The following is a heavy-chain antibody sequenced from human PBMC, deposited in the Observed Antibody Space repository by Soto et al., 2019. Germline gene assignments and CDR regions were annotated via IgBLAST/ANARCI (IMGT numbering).Heavy chain of an antibody. CDR3: AKNVREAGGRGDYLDY. Sequence: GESLRLSCAASRFTFSSYDRSWIRQPPGKGLEWVSGIISSGGSTYNADAEKRRFTIFRGNAKNTLCLQMTGLRAEDTDVYYCAKNVREAGGRGDYLDYWGQGTQVTVSS. D-gene: IGHD2-15*01. V-gene: IGHV3-23*01. CDR1: RFTFSSYD. J-gene: IGHJ4*02. CDR2: IISSGGST.